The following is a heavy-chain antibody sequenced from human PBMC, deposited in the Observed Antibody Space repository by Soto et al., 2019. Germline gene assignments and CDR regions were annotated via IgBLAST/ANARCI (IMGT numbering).Heavy chain of an antibody. J-gene: IGHJ4*02. V-gene: IGHV1-3*01. CDR1: GYTFTSYA. Sequence: ASVKVSCKASGYTFTSYAIHWVRQAPGQRLEWMGWINAGNGDTKYSQKFQGRVTITRDTSASTAYMELSSLRSEDTAVYYCARGAGVYFDWLHEMDFDYWGQGTLVTVSS. D-gene: IGHD3-9*01. CDR2: INAGNGDT. CDR3: ARGAGVYFDWLHEMDFDY.